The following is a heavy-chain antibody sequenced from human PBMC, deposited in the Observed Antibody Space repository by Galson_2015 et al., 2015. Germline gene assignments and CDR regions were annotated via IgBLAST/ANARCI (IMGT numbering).Heavy chain of an antibody. J-gene: IGHJ2*01. Sequence: SLRLSCAASGFTFSSYGMHWVRQAPGKGLEWVAVISYDGSNKYYADSVKGRFTISRDNSKNTLYLQMNSLRAEDTAVYYCARSIIAARSYSDLWGRATLAPASS. V-gene: IGHV3-30*03. CDR1: GFTFSSYG. CDR2: ISYDGSNK. CDR3: ARSIIAARSYSDL. D-gene: IGHD6-6*01.